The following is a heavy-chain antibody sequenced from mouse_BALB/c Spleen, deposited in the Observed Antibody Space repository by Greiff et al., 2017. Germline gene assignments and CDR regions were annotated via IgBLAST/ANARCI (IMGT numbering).Heavy chain of an antibody. D-gene: IGHD2-1*01. V-gene: IGHV2-9-2*01. CDR1: GFSLTSYD. CDR2: IWTGGGT. CDR3: VRHGNPYFDY. Sequence: VQLVESGPGLVAPSQSLSITCTVSGFSLTSYDISWIRQPPGKGLEWLGVIWTGGGTNYNSAFMSRLSISKDNSKSQVFLKMNSLQTDDTAIYYCVRHGNPYFDYWGQGTTLTVSS. J-gene: IGHJ2*01.